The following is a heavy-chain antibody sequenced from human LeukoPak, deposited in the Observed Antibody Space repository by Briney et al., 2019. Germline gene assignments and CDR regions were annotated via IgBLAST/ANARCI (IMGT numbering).Heavy chain of an antibody. CDR2: INPNSGGT. V-gene: IGHV1-2*02. CDR3: ARGGSSSWDPYYYYMDV. CDR1: GYTFTGYY. J-gene: IGHJ6*03. D-gene: IGHD6-13*01. Sequence: ASVKVSCKASGYTFTGYYMHWVRQAPGQGLEWMGWINPNSGGTNYAQKFQGRVTMTRDTSISTAYMELSRLRSDDTAVYYCARGGSSSWDPYYYYMDVWGKGTTVTVSS.